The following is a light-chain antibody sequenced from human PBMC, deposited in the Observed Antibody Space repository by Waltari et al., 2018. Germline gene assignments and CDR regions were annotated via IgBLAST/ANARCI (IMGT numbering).Light chain of an antibody. Sequence: IVLTQSPGTLSLSPGERATLTCRASQSVSSSYLAWYQQKPGQAPRLLIYGASSRATGIPDRLSGSGSGTDFTLTISRLEPEDFAVYYCQQYGTFGPGTKVDIK. CDR1: QSVSSSY. J-gene: IGKJ3*01. CDR3: QQYGT. CDR2: GAS. V-gene: IGKV3-20*01.